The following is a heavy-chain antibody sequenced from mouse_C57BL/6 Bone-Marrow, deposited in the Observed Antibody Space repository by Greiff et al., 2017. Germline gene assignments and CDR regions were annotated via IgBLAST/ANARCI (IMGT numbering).Heavy chain of an antibody. D-gene: IGHD1-1*01. V-gene: IGHV1-80*01. J-gene: IGHJ2*01. CDR2: IYPGDGDT. CDR3: ARSDLLRLYYFDY. CDR1: GYAFSSYW. Sequence: VQLQQSGAELVKPGASVKISCKASGYAFSSYWMNWVKQRPGKGLEWIGQIYPGDGDTNYNGKFKGKATLTADKSSSTAYMQLSSLTSEDSAVYFCARSDLLRLYYFDYWGQGTTLTVSS.